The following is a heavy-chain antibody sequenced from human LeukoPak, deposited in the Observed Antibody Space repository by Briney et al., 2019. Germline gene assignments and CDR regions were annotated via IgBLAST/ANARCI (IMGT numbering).Heavy chain of an antibody. Sequence: GESLRISCKGSGYSFTSYWISWVRQMPGKGLEWMGRIDPSDSYTNYSPSFQGHVTISADKSISTAYLQWSSLKALDTAMYYCAIYDSSGYYYDYWGQGTLVTVSS. CDR2: IDPSDSYT. D-gene: IGHD3-22*01. J-gene: IGHJ4*02. V-gene: IGHV5-10-1*01. CDR1: GYSFTSYW. CDR3: AIYDSSGYYYDY.